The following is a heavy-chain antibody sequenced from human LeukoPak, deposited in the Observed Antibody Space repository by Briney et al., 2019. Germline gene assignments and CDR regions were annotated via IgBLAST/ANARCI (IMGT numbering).Heavy chain of an antibody. J-gene: IGHJ4*02. CDR3: ARVGSGSYEVDY. Sequence: GGSLRLSCAASGFTFSSYGMHWVRQAPGKGLEWVAVIWYDGSNKYYADSVKGRFTISRDNPKNTLYLQMNSLRAEDTAVYYCARVGSGSYEVDYWGQGTLVTVSS. D-gene: IGHD3-10*01. CDR2: IWYDGSNK. V-gene: IGHV3-33*01. CDR1: GFTFSSYG.